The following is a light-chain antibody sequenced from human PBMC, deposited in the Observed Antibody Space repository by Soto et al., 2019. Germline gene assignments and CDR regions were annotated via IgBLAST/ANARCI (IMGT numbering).Light chain of an antibody. Sequence: DIQMTQSPSSLSASVGDRVTITCRASQSISRYLDWDQQKPGKAPKLLIYAASTWQSGVPSTFSSSGSGTEFSPTISSLQPEDFATYYCQQSYSTPPWRFGQGTKVE. CDR2: AAS. CDR1: QSISRY. V-gene: IGKV1-39*01. CDR3: QQSYSTPPWR. J-gene: IGKJ1*01.